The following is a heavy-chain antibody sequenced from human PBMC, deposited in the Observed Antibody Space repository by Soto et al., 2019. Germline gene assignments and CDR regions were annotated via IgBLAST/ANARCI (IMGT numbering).Heavy chain of an antibody. CDR3: AKEHYYDSSGVDY. Sequence: EVQLVESGGGLVQPGGSLRLSCAASGFTFSNYAMTWVRQAPGKGLEWVSSISDTGGSTYYADSVKGRFTISRDNSKNTLFLQMNSLRAEDTAVYYCAKEHYYDSSGVDYWGQGTLVTVSS. D-gene: IGHD3-22*01. CDR1: GFTFSNYA. V-gene: IGHV3-23*04. J-gene: IGHJ4*02. CDR2: ISDTGGST.